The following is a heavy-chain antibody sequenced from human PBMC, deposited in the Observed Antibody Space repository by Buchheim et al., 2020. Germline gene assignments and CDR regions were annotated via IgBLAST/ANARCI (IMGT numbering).Heavy chain of an antibody. CDR3: AKFMTTVTTVYYYYGMDV. CDR2: ISYDGSNK. J-gene: IGHJ6*02. Sequence: QVQLVESGGGVVQPGRSLRLSCAASGFTFSSYGMHWVRQAPGKGLEWVAVISYDGSNKYYADSVKGRFTISRENSKNTRYLQMNSLRAEDTAVYYCAKFMTTVTTVYYYYGMDVWGQGTT. V-gene: IGHV3-30*18. CDR1: GFTFSSYG. D-gene: IGHD4-17*01.